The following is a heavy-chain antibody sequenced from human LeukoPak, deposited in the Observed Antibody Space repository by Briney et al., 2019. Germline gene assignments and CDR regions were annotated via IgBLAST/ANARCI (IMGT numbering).Heavy chain of an antibody. V-gene: IGHV4-59*01. Sequence: SETLSLTCTVYGGSISSYYWSWIRQPPGKGLEWIGYIYYSGSTNYNPSLKSRVTISVDTSKNQFSLKLSSVAAAGTAVYYCARDLGPGNWFDPRRQGTQVTVCS. CDR2: IYYSGST. CDR3: ARDLGPGNWFDP. J-gene: IGHJ5*02. CDR1: GGSISSYY. D-gene: IGHD1-1*01.